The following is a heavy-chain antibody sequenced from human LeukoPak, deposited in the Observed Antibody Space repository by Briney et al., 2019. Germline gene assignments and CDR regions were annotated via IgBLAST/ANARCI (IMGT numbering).Heavy chain of an antibody. CDR1: GGTFSSYA. J-gene: IGHJ4*02. CDR3: APTYYYGSRSYGPFDY. Sequence: SVKVSCKASGGTFSSYAISWVRQAPGQGLEWMGGIIPIFGTANYAQKFQGRVTITADKSTSTAYMELGSLRSEDTAVYYCAPTYYYGSRSYGPFDYWGQGTLVTVSS. V-gene: IGHV1-69*06. D-gene: IGHD3-10*01. CDR2: IIPIFGTA.